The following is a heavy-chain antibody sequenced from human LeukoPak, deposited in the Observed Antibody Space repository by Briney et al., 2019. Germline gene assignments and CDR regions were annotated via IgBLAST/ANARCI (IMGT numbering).Heavy chain of an antibody. CDR1: GFTFSNYA. Sequence: GGSLRLSCAASGFTFSNYAMSWVRQTPGKGLEWVSTISSSGGSTLYADSMKGRFTISRDNSKNTLYLQMSSLRADDTAVYYCAKSPAATGIDYWGQGTLVTVSS. CDR3: AKSPAATGIDY. V-gene: IGHV3-23*01. D-gene: IGHD6-13*01. CDR2: ISSSGGST. J-gene: IGHJ4*02.